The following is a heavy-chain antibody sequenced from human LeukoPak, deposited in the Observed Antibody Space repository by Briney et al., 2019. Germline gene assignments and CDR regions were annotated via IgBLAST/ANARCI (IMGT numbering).Heavy chain of an antibody. Sequence: ASVKVSCKASGYTFTSYDINWVRQATGQGLEWMGWMNPNSGNTGYAQKFQGRVTITRNTSISTAYMELSSLRSEDTAVYYCARGRVDDYVWGSYRPEYYFDYWGQGTLVTVSS. CDR2: MNPNSGNT. CDR1: GYTFTSYD. J-gene: IGHJ4*02. V-gene: IGHV1-8*03. D-gene: IGHD3-16*02. CDR3: ARGRVDDYVWGSYRPEYYFDY.